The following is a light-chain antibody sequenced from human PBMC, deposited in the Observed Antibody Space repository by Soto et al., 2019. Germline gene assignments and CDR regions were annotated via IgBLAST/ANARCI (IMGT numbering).Light chain of an antibody. CDR2: TAS. CDR1: QGISSF. Sequence: DIQLTQSPSFLSASVGDRVTITCRASQGISSFLAWYQQKSGKAPNLLIHTASTFQSGVPSRFSGSGSGTEFTLTISSLQPEYFATYYCQQGNSYPTTFSKGTLLEIK. V-gene: IGKV1-9*01. CDR3: QQGNSYPTT. J-gene: IGKJ5*01.